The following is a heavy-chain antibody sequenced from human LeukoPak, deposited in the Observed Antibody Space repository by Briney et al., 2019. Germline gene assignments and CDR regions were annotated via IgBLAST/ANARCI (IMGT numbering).Heavy chain of an antibody. D-gene: IGHD6-13*01. J-gene: IGHJ5*02. CDR1: GYTFTSYD. CDR2: MNPNSDNT. V-gene: IGHV1-8*01. CDR3: ARGRRSSSWPYNWFDP. Sequence: ASVKVSCKASGYTFTSYDINWVRQATGQGLEWMGWMNPNSDNTGYAQKFQGRVTMTRNTSISTAYMELSSLRSEDTAVYYCARGRRSSSWPYNWFDPWGQGTLVTVSS.